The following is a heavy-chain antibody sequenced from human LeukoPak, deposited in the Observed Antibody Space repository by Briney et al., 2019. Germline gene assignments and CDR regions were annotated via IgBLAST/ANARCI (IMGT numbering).Heavy chain of an antibody. CDR2: IYSGGST. D-gene: IGHD6-19*01. CDR3: ARDRADPRLDYYYGMDV. V-gene: IGHV3-53*01. J-gene: IGHJ6*02. Sequence: GGSLRLSCAASGFTVSSNYMSWVRQAPGKGLEWVSVIYSGGSTYYADSVKGRFTISRDNSKNTLYLQMNSLRAEDTAVYYCARDRADPRLDYYYGMDVWGQETTVTVSS. CDR1: GFTVSSNY.